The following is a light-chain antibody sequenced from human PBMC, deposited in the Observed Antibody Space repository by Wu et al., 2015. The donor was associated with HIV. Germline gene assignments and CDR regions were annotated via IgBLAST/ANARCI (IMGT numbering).Light chain of an antibody. J-gene: IGKJ1*01. CDR1: QSINNN. CDR3: QQYRNSLWT. V-gene: IGKV3-15*01. CDR2: GAS. Sequence: ERVMTQAPATLSVSPGERVTLSCRASQSINNNLAWYQQKPGQPPRLLIYGASTRATGLPARFSGSGSGTDFTLTISRLEPEDFAVYYCQQYRNSLWTFGQGTRVELK.